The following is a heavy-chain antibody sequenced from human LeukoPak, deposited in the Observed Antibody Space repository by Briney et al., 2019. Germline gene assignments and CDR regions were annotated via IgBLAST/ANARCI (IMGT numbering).Heavy chain of an antibody. Sequence: RGSLRLSCAASEFSVSSNYMSWVRQAPGKGLEWVSLIYTGGTTYYADSVKGRFTISRDETKNTLYLQMNSLRAEDTAVYYCARDTGDGSGSFDYWGQGTLVTVSS. V-gene: IGHV3-53*01. D-gene: IGHD3-10*01. CDR2: IYTGGTT. J-gene: IGHJ4*02. CDR1: EFSVSSNY. CDR3: ARDTGDGSGSFDY.